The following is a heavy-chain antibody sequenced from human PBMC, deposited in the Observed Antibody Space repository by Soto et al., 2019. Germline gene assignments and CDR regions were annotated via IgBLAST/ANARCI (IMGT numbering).Heavy chain of an antibody. D-gene: IGHD2-15*01. Sequence: QVQLQESGPGLVKPSETLSLTCTVSGGSVSSGSYYWSWIRQPPGKGLEWIGYIYDSGSTNYNPSLESRVTISVDTSKNQFSLKLSSVTAADTAVYDCARERTLQSVGGIFAVPDYWGQGTLVTVSS. CDR2: IYDSGST. CDR3: ARERTLQSVGGIFAVPDY. J-gene: IGHJ4*02. CDR1: GGSVSSGSYY. V-gene: IGHV4-61*01.